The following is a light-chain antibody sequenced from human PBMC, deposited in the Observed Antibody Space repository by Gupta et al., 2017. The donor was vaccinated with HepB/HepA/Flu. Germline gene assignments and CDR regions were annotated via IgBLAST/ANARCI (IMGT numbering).Light chain of an antibody. CDR2: EDK. Sequence: SYDLIQPPSVSVSPGQTASIPCSGDKLRYLYVSWYQQKPGQAPALVIYEDKKRPSGIPERFSGSNSVNTPTLTISGAQAMDEADYYCQAWDSATAELVFGGGTKLAVL. CDR1: KLRYLY. V-gene: IGLV3-1*01. CDR3: QAWDSATAELV. J-gene: IGLJ2*01.